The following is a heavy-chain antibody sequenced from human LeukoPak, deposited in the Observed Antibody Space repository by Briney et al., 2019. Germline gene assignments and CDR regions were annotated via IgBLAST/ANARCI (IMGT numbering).Heavy chain of an antibody. D-gene: IGHD4-17*01. Sequence: GGSLRLSCAASGFXFSSYAISWVRQAPGKGLEWVSAISGGGAGTYYADSVKGRFTISRDNSKNTLYLQLNSLRAEDTAVYFCAKVYSATVTVNFDYWGQGTLVTVSS. J-gene: IGHJ4*02. CDR2: ISGGGAGT. V-gene: IGHV3-23*01. CDR1: GFXFSSYA. CDR3: AKVYSATVTVNFDY.